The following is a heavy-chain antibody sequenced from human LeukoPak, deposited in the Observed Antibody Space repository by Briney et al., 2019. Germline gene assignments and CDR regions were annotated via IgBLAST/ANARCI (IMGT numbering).Heavy chain of an antibody. J-gene: IGHJ3*01. CDR3: VKDPNSSGWYGGNAFDL. D-gene: IGHD6-19*01. Sequence: GGSLRLSCAASGFTVSSNYMSWVRQAPGKGLEWVSVIYSGGSTYYADPVKGRFTISRDNSKKTLYLQMNSLRVEDTAVYHCVKDPNSSGWYGGNAFDLWGQGTMVTVSS. CDR1: GFTVSSNY. CDR2: IYSGGST. V-gene: IGHV3-53*01.